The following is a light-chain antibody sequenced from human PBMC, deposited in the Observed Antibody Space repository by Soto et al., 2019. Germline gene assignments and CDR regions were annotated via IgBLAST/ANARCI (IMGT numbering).Light chain of an antibody. Sequence: QSALTQPASVSGSPGQSITISCTGTSDDIGANNYVSWYQHHPGKAPKFLIYEAANRPSGISHRFXGSKSGNTASLTISGLQAEDEADYFCTSYTSASTLVFGGGTKLTVL. CDR2: EAA. CDR3: TSYTSASTLV. J-gene: IGLJ2*01. CDR1: SDDIGANNY. V-gene: IGLV2-14*01.